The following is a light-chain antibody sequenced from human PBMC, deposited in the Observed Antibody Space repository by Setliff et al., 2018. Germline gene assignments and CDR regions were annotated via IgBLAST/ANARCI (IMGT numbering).Light chain of an antibody. J-gene: IGKJ4*01. CDR1: QSVTNTF. V-gene: IGKV3-20*01. CDR3: QQYGGSPPLS. CDR2: GAS. Sequence: EIVLTQSPGTLSLSPGERATLSCRASQSVTNTFLAWYQQKPGQPPRLLIYGASNRATGIPDRFSGSGSGTDFTLSISRLEPEDFAVYYCQQYGGSPPLSFGGGTKVDIK.